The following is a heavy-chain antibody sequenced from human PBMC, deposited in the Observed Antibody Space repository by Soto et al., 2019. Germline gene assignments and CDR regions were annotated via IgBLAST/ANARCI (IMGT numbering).Heavy chain of an antibody. CDR2: VYPGDSET. CDR1: GYNFSSHW. J-gene: IGHJ3*02. CDR3: AKSEVLEI. Sequence: EVKLVQSGAEVKKPGESLKISCKGSGYNFSSHWIAWVRQKPGKGLEWMGIVYPGDSETRYSPSFQGQVTMSADKSTDTAYLQWSSLKASDTAMYYCAKSEVLEIWGQGTMVTVSS. V-gene: IGHV5-51*01.